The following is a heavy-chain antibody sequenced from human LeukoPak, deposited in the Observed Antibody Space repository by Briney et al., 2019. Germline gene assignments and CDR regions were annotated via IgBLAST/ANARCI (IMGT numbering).Heavy chain of an antibody. CDR1: GFTFSSYA. D-gene: IGHD2-2*01. J-gene: IGHJ4*02. V-gene: IGHV3-23*01. Sequence: GGSLRLSCAASGFTFSSYAMSWVRQAPGKGLEWVSVISGSGGSTYYADSVKGRFTISRDNSKNTLYLQMNSLRAEDTAVYYCAKVSCSSTSCPADYWGQGTLVTVSS. CDR3: AKVSCSSTSCPADY. CDR2: ISGSGGST.